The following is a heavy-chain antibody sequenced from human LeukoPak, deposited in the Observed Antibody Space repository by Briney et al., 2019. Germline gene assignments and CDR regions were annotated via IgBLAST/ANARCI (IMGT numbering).Heavy chain of an antibody. V-gene: IGHV3-11*01. CDR3: ARGGAYYDPLMGNYGMDV. CDR1: GFTFSDYY. Sequence: PGGSLRLSCAASGFTFSDYYMNWIRQAPGKGLEWLSYITTTGSTIRYADSVEGRFTISRDNAKNSVYLHMNNLRAEDTAIYYCARGGAYYDPLMGNYGMDVWGLGTTVTVSS. CDR2: ITTTGSTI. D-gene: IGHD3-16*01. J-gene: IGHJ6*02.